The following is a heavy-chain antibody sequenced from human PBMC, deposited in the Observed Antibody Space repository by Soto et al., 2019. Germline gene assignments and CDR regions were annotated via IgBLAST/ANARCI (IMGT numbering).Heavy chain of an antibody. CDR1: GFTFTSSA. V-gene: IGHV1-58*01. Sequence: SVKVSCKASGFTFTSSAVQWVRQARGQRLEWIGWIVVGSGNTNYAQKFQERVTITRDMSTSTAYMELSSLRSEDTAVYYCARDRRYDFWSGSSNRNWFDPWGQGTLVTVSS. D-gene: IGHD3-3*01. CDR2: IVVGSGNT. CDR3: ARDRRYDFWSGSSNRNWFDP. J-gene: IGHJ5*02.